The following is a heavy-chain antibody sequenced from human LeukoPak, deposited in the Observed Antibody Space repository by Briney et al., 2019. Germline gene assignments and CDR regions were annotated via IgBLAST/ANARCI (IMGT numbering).Heavy chain of an antibody. D-gene: IGHD1-26*01. CDR1: GYTFTDYY. Sequence: GASVKVSCKASGYTFTDYYMHWVRQAPGQGLEWMGWINPNSADTHYAQKFQGRVTMTRDTSISTAYMELSRLRSDDTAVYYCARGSAVGATESLGFDYWGQGNPVTASS. CDR3: ARGSAVGATESLGFDY. CDR2: INPNSADT. J-gene: IGHJ4*02. V-gene: IGHV1-2*02.